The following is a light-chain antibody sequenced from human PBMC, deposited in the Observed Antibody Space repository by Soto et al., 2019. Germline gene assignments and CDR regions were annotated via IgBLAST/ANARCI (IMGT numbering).Light chain of an antibody. CDR3: APWDDSLSGPGV. CDR2: KNN. Sequence: QSVLTQPPSASGTPGQRVTISCSGSSSNIGNFYVYWYQQLPGTAPKLLIYKNNQRPLGVPDRFSGSKSGTSASLAISGLRSEDEADYYFAPWDDSLSGPGVFGGGTQLTVL. V-gene: IGLV1-47*01. J-gene: IGLJ7*01. CDR1: SSNIGNFY.